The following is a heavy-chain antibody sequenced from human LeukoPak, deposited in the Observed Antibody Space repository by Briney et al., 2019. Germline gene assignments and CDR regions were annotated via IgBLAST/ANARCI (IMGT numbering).Heavy chain of an antibody. D-gene: IGHD3-9*01. Sequence: GASLRLSCVASGFTFSNYAMSWVRRAPGKGLEWVSAITGSGTSTYYADSLKGRFTISRDNSKNTVFLQMNSLRHGDTAIYYCVIWGDYDVLTGYYVPDYWGQGTLVTVSS. CDR2: ITGSGTST. J-gene: IGHJ4*02. CDR3: VIWGDYDVLTGYYVPDY. V-gene: IGHV3-23*01. CDR1: GFTFSNYA.